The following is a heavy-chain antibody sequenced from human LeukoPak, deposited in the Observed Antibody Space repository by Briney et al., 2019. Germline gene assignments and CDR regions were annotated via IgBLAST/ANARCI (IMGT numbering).Heavy chain of an antibody. CDR2: TYYRSKWYH. V-gene: IGHV6-1*01. CDR3: ARDPAYNYGMDV. Sequence: SQTLSLTCAISGDSVSSHSSAWNWIRQSPSRGLEWLGRTYYRSKWYHDYAVSVRSRISINPDTSKNQFSLQLTSVTPEDTAVYYCARDPAYNYGMDVWDQGTTVTVSS. J-gene: IGHJ6*02. CDR1: GDSVSSHSSA. D-gene: IGHD2-2*01.